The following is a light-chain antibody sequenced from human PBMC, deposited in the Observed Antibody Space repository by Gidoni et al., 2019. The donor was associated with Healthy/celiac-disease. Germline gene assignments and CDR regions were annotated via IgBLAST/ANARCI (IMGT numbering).Light chain of an antibody. Sequence: IVMTQSTDSLALSLGERATINSKSSQSVLYSSNNKNYLAWYQQKPGQPPKLLIYWASTRESGVPDRFSGSGSGTDFTLTISSLQAEDVAVYYCQQDYSRWTFGQGTKVEIK. J-gene: IGKJ1*01. CDR3: QQDYSRWT. CDR1: QSVLYSSNNKNY. CDR2: WAS. V-gene: IGKV4-1*01.